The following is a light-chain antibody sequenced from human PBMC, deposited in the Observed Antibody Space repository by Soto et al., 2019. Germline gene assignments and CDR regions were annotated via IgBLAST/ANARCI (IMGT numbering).Light chain of an antibody. CDR2: AAS. Sequence: DIQMTQSPSSLSASVGDRVTITCRASQGISSYLNWYQQKPGKAPKLLIYAASSLQSGVPSRFSGSGSGTDFTLIISSLQPEDFATYYCQQSYSTPPRLTFGGGTKVDIK. CDR3: QQSYSTPPRLT. J-gene: IGKJ4*01. V-gene: IGKV1-39*01. CDR1: QGISSY.